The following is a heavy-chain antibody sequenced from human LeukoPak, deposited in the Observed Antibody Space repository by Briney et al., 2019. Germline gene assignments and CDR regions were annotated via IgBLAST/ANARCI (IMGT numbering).Heavy chain of an antibody. CDR1: GFSFSTYA. J-gene: IGHJ4*02. V-gene: IGHV3-30*01. CDR2: ISSGATYE. Sequence: GGSLRLSCAASGFSFSTYAMHWVRQAPGKGLEWVSLISSGATYEYYADSVKGRFTISRDNSKNTLYLQLNSLRAEDTAVYYCGRDSTDYYDSGSSGPHYFDNWGQGTLVTVSS. CDR3: GRDSTDYYDSGSSGPHYFDN. D-gene: IGHD3-10*01.